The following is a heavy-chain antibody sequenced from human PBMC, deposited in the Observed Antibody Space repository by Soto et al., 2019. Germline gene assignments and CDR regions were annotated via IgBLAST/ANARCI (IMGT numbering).Heavy chain of an antibody. CDR2: ISWNSGSR. J-gene: IGHJ3*02. CDR3: AKELISGAMGAFDI. D-gene: IGHD2-2*01. V-gene: IGHV3-9*01. Sequence: LRLSCAASGFTFDDYAMHWVRQPPGKGLEWVSGISWNSGSRGYADSVKGRFTISRDNAKNSLYLQINSLRAGDTALYYCAKELISGAMGAFDIWGQGTMVTVSS. CDR1: GFTFDDYA.